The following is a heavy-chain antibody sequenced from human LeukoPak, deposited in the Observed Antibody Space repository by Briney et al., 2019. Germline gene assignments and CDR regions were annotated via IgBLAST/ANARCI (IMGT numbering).Heavy chain of an antibody. J-gene: IGHJ5*02. Sequence: GGSLRLSCAASGFAFSSYGMHWVRQAPGKGLEWVAVISYDGSNKYYADSMKGRSTISRDNSKNTLYLQMNSLRAEDTAVYYCAREELGSSLGFDPWGQGTLVTVSS. CDR1: GFAFSSYG. V-gene: IGHV3-30*19. CDR2: ISYDGSNK. D-gene: IGHD3-16*01. CDR3: AREELGSSLGFDP.